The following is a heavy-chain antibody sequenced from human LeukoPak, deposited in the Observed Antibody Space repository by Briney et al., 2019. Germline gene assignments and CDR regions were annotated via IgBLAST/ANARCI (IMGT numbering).Heavy chain of an antibody. CDR1: GGSISSGSYY. D-gene: IGHD2-15*01. CDR3: ARDTRKRYCSGGSCYAGGYYYYMDV. Sequence: SETLSLTCTVSGGSISSGSYYWSWIRQPAGKGLEWIGRIYTSGSTNYNPSLKSRVTISVDTSKNQFSLKLSSVTAADTAVYYCARDTRKRYCSGGSCYAGGYYYYMDVWGKGTTVTVSS. J-gene: IGHJ6*03. CDR2: IYTSGST. V-gene: IGHV4-61*02.